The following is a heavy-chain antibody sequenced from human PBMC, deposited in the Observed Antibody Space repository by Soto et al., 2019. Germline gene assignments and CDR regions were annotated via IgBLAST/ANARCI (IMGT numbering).Heavy chain of an antibody. CDR2: IWYDGTNK. V-gene: IGHV3-33*01. J-gene: IGHJ4*02. Sequence: QVQLVESGGGVVQPGRSLRLSCAASGFTFSSYGMHWVRQAPGKGLEWVAVIWYDGTNKYYGDSVKGRFTISRDNSKNTLYLEMNSLRAEDTAVYYCARESEDLTSNFDYWGQGTLVTVSS. CDR3: ARESEDLTSNFDY. CDR1: GFTFSSYG.